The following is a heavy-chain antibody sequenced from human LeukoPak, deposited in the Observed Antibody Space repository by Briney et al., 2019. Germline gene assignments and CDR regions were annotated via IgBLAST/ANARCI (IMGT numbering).Heavy chain of an antibody. D-gene: IGHD3-10*01. CDR1: GGSISSSGYY. CDR2: IYYSGST. V-gene: IGHV4-39*07. CDR3: ARDDITMVRGVVLLDY. Sequence: PSETLSLTCTVSGGSISSSGYYWGWIRQPPGKGLEWIGSIYYSGSTYYNPSLKSRVTISVDTSKNQFSLKLSSVTAADTAVYYCARDDITMVRGVVLLDYWGQGTLVTVSS. J-gene: IGHJ4*02.